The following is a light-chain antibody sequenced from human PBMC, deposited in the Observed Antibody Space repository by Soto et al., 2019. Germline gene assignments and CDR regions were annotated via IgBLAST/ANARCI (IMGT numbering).Light chain of an antibody. CDR2: AAS. Sequence: EIVLTQSPDTPSLSPGDRATPSRRASQSVSNNYLAWYQQTPGQAPRPLIYAASSRAPGIPDRFSGSGSGTDFTLTISRLEPEDFAVYYCQQYGTSPWTFGQGTKVDIK. V-gene: IGKV3-20*01. CDR1: QSVSNNY. CDR3: QQYGTSPWT. J-gene: IGKJ1*01.